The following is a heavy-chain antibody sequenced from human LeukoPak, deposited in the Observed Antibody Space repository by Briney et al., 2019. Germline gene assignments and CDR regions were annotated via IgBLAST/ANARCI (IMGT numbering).Heavy chain of an antibody. CDR1: GYTFTVYY. V-gene: IGHV1-2*06. CDR2: INPNSGGT. D-gene: IGHD3-16*01. CDR3: ARVWGAGYFDY. J-gene: IGHJ4*02. Sequence: ASVKVSFTASGYTFTVYYMRWVRQAPGQGLEWMGRINPNSGGTNYAQKFQGRVTMTRDTSISTAYMELSRLRSDDTAVYYCARVWGAGYFDYWGQGTLATVSS.